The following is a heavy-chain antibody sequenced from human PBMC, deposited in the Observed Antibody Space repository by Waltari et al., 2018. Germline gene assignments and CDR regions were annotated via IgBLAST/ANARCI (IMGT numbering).Heavy chain of an antibody. Sequence: DVQLVESGGGLVKPGGSLGLSCAASGFTISSYNMNWVRDDPGRGRGVVSSSCRSSNYIYYSDSVNSRFTISRDNAKNSLYLQMNSLRVEDTAVYYCAGPLYGDYPPFDQWGQGTLVSVSS. D-gene: IGHD4-17*01. CDR3: AGPLYGDYPPFDQ. V-gene: IGHV3-21*06. CDR1: GFTISSYN. CDR2: SCRSSNYI. J-gene: IGHJ4*02.